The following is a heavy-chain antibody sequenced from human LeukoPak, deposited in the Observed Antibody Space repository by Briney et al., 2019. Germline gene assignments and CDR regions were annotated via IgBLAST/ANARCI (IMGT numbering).Heavy chain of an antibody. CDR3: ARPRIAARRGSAFDI. D-gene: IGHD6-6*01. CDR2: INHSGST. J-gene: IGHJ3*02. V-gene: IGHV4-34*01. Sequence: SETLSLTCAVYGGSFSGYYWSWIRQPPGKGLEWIGEINHSGSTNYNPSLKSRVTISVDTSKNQFSLKLSSVTAADTAVYYCARPRIAARRGSAFDIWGQGTMVTVSS. CDR1: GGSFSGYY.